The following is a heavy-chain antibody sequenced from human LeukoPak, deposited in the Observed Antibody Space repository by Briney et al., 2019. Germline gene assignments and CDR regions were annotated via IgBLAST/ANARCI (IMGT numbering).Heavy chain of an antibody. D-gene: IGHD3-10*01. CDR1: GFTFSSYW. CDR2: IKQDGSEK. CDR3: ARPITRKMYYFDY. J-gene: IGHJ4*02. V-gene: IGHV3-7*01. Sequence: GSLRLSCAASGFTFSSYWMSWVRQAPGKGLEWVANIKQDGSEKYYVDSVKGRFTISRDNAKNSLYLQMNSLRAEDTAVYYCARPITRKMYYFDYWGQGTLVTVSS.